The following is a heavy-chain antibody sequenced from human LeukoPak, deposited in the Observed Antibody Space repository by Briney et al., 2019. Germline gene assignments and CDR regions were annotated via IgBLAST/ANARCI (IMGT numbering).Heavy chain of an antibody. CDR3: AKDPLSPEYYYYYYGMDV. J-gene: IGHJ6*02. CDR2: ISGSGGST. CDR1: GFTFSSYA. V-gene: IGHV3-23*01. Sequence: GGPLRLSCAAPGFTFSSYAMSWVRQAPGKGLEWVSAISGSGGSTYYADSVKGRFTISRDNSKNTLYLQMNSLRAEDTAVYYCAKDPLSPEYYYYYYGMDVWGQGTTVTVSS. D-gene: IGHD1-14*01.